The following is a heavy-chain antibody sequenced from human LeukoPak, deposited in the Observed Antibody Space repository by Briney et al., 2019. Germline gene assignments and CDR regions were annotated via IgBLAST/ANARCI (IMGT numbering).Heavy chain of an antibody. CDR1: NGSISSSY. CDR2: IYFRGGT. J-gene: IGHJ5*02. D-gene: IGHD6-13*01. CDR3: ARAYSSSWYFNWFDH. V-gene: IGHV4-4*08. Sequence: SETLSLTCTVSNGSISSSYWNWIRQAPGKGLGWIGYIYFRGGTNYNAALKSRVTISIDTSKNLLSLKLTSVTAADTAVYFCARAYSSSWYFNWFDHWGQGTQVTVSS.